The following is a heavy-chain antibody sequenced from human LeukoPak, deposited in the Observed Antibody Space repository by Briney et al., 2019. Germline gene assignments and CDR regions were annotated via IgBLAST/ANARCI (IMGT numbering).Heavy chain of an antibody. D-gene: IGHD6-13*01. CDR2: TYYRSKWYN. CDR1: GDSVSSNSAA. J-gene: IGHJ4*02. V-gene: IGHV6-1*01. CDR3: ARGSFIAAAGTDIFDY. Sequence: SQTLSLTCAICGDSVSSNSAAWNWIRQSPSRGLKWLGRTYYRSKWYNDYAVSVKSRITINPDTSKNQFSLQLNSVTPEDTAVYYCARGSFIAAAGTDIFDYWGQGTLVTVSS.